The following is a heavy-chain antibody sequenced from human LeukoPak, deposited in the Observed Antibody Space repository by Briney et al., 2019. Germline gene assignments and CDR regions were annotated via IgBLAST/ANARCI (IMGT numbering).Heavy chain of an antibody. Sequence: SETLSLTCTVSGGSISSSSYYWGWIRQPPGKGLEWIGYIYYSGSTNYNPSLKSRVTISVDTSKNQFSLKLSSVTAADTAVYYCARCRDGYNNAFDIWGQGTMVTVSS. CDR3: ARCRDGYNNAFDI. CDR1: GGSISSSSYY. J-gene: IGHJ3*02. V-gene: IGHV4-61*05. D-gene: IGHD5-24*01. CDR2: IYYSGST.